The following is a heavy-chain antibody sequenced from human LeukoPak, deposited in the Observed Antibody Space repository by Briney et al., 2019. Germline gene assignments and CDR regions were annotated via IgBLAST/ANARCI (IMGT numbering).Heavy chain of an antibody. J-gene: IGHJ4*02. V-gene: IGHV3-23*01. CDR2: ISGSGGST. Sequence: GGSQRLSCAASGFTFSTYAMSWVRQAPEKGLEWVSGISGSGGSTYNADSVKGRFSISRDNSKNTLYPQMNSLRAEDTAVYYCARGWYPFDYWGQGTLVTVSS. CDR3: ARGWYPFDY. D-gene: IGHD6-13*01. CDR1: GFTFSTYA.